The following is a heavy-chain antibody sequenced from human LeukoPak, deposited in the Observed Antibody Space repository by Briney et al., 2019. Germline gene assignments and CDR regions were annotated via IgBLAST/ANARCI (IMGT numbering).Heavy chain of an antibody. CDR2: ISSDGRIT. Sequence: GGSLRLSCEGSGYTFSSYAMHWVRQAPGQGLEYVAAISSDGRITYYANFVKGRFTISRDNSKNTLYLQMGSLRTEDMAVYYCARVSGWYWFDQWGQGTLATVSS. D-gene: IGHD6-19*01. CDR1: GYTFSSYA. CDR3: ARVSGWYWFDQ. V-gene: IGHV3-64*01. J-gene: IGHJ5*02.